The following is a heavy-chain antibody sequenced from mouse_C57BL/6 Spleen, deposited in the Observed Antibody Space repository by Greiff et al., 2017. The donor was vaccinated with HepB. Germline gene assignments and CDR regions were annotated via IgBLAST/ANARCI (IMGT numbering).Heavy chain of an antibody. J-gene: IGHJ2*01. D-gene: IGHD1-1*01. CDR1: GYTFTDYY. V-gene: IGHV1-19*01. Sequence: DVKLVESGPVLVKPGASVKMSCKASGYTFTDYYMNWVKQSHGKSLEWIGVINPYNGGTSYNQKFKGKATLTVDKSSSTAYMELNSLTSEDSAVYYCARAYGSSYDFDYWGQGTTLTVSS. CDR2: INPYNGGT. CDR3: ARAYGSSYDFDY.